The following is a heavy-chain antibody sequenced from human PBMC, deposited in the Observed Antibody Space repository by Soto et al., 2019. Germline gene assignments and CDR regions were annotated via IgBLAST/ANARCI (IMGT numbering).Heavy chain of an antibody. V-gene: IGHV4-34*01. CDR3: ARVRVRGYSYGYLDY. D-gene: IGHD5-18*01. Sequence: SETLSLTCAVYGGSFSGYYWSWIRQPPGKGLEWIGEINHSGSTNYNPSLKSRVTISVDTSKNQFSLKLSSVTAADTAVYYCARVRVRGYSYGYLDYWGKGTLVTVSS. CDR2: INHSGST. CDR1: GGSFSGYY. J-gene: IGHJ4*02.